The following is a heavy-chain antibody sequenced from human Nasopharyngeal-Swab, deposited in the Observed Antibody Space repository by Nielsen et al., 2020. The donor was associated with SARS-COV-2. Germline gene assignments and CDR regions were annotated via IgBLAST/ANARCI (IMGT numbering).Heavy chain of an antibody. CDR2: IYTGGST. CDR1: GFTVSSNY. CDR3: AILEGNGSGSP. D-gene: IGHD3-10*01. J-gene: IGHJ5*02. Sequence: GESLKISCAASGFTVSSNYMNWVRQAPGKGLERVSVIYTGGSTYYADSVKGRFTISRDNSKNTLYLQMNSLRAEDTAVYYCAILEGNGSGSPWGQGTLVTVSS. V-gene: IGHV3-66*01.